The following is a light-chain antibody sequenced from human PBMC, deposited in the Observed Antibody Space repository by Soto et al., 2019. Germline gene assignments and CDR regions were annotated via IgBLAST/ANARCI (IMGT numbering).Light chain of an antibody. Sequence: EVVLTQSPATLFLSPGERATLSCRASQSVSSYLAWYQKKPGHAPRLLIYDASTRAAGIPDRFSASGSGTDFNLIISRLEAEDFAVYSCQQYASSTQTFGQGTKVDIK. CDR1: QSVSSY. J-gene: IGKJ1*01. V-gene: IGKV3-20*01. CDR2: DAS. CDR3: QQYASSTQT.